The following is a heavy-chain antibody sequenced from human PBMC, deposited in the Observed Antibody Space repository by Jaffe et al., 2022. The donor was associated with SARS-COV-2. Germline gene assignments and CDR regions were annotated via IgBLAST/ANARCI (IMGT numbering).Heavy chain of an antibody. J-gene: IGHJ3*02. CDR3: ARESLYYYDSSGYGDAFDI. CDR2: IYYSGST. CDR1: GGSISSYY. V-gene: IGHV4-59*01. D-gene: IGHD3-22*01. Sequence: QVQLQESGPGLVKPSETLSLTCTVSGGSISSYYWSWIRQPPGKGLEWIGYIYYSGSTNYNPSLKSRVTISVDTSKNQFSLKLSSVTAADTAVYYCARESLYYYDSSGYGDAFDIWGQGTMVTVSS.